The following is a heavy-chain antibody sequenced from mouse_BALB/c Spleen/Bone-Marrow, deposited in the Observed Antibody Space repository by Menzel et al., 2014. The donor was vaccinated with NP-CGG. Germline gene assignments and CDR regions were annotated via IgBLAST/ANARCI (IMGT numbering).Heavy chain of an antibody. D-gene: IGHD2-1*01. CDR2: IDPENSDT. V-gene: IGHV14-4*02. Sequence: EVQLQQSGAELVRSGASVKLSCTASGFNIKDYYMHWVKQRPEQGLEWIGWIDPENSDTEYAPKFQGKATMTADTSSNTAYLQLSSLTSEDTAVYYCNGNYYAMDYWGQGTSVTVSS. J-gene: IGHJ4*01. CDR3: NGNYYAMDY. CDR1: GFNIKDYY.